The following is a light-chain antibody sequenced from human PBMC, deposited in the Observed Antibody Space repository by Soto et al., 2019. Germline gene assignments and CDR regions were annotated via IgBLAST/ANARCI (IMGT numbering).Light chain of an antibody. Sequence: DIQMTQSPSTLSASVGDRVTITCRASQTISNWLAWYQQKPGKDPKLLIYDASSLESGVPSRFSGSGSGTEFTLNISRLQPDDFATYDCQQAYSTSPFGQGTKVDIX. CDR2: DAS. CDR3: QQAYSTSP. J-gene: IGKJ1*01. V-gene: IGKV1-5*01. CDR1: QTISNW.